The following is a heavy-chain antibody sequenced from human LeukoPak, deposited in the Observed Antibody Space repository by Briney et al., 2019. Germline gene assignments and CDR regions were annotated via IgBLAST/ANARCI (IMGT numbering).Heavy chain of an antibody. V-gene: IGHV4-34*01. CDR1: GGSFSGYY. D-gene: IGHD6-13*01. CDR3: ARGLPYSSSWYPH. J-gene: IGHJ4*02. CDR2: INHSGST. Sequence: SETLSLTCAVYGGSFSGYYWSWIRQPPGKGLEWIGEINHSGSTNYNPSLKSRVTILVDTSKNQFSLKLSSVTAADTAVYYCARGLPYSSSWYPHWGQGTLVTVSS.